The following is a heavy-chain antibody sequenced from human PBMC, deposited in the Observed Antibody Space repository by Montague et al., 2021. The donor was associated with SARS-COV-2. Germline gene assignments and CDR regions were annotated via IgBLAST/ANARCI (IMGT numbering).Heavy chain of an antibody. V-gene: IGHV4-4*02. CDR2: ILHIEST. D-gene: IGHD3/OR15-3a*01. CDR3: TTGINYYDFLALQS. Sequence: SETLSLTCTVSGGSIESGNWWSWVRQTPGKGLEWIGEILHIESTNFNPSLKTRVAMSVDKSRNQFSLKLTSLTAADTAVYYCTTGINYYDFLALQSWGQGALVIVSS. J-gene: IGHJ4*02. CDR1: GGSIESGNW.